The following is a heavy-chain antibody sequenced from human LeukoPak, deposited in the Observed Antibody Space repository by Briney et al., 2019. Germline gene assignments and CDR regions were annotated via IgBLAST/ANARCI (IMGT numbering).Heavy chain of an antibody. D-gene: IGHD1-1*01. CDR1: GYTFTSYG. Sequence: ASVKVSCKASGYTFTSYGISWVRQAPGQGLEWMGWISAYNGNTNYAQKLQGRVTMTTDTSTSTAYMELRSLRSDDTAVYYCAIDLEWTSGYDYGMDVWGQGTTVTVSS. CDR2: ISAYNGNT. V-gene: IGHV1-18*01. CDR3: AIDLEWTSGYDYGMDV. J-gene: IGHJ6*02.